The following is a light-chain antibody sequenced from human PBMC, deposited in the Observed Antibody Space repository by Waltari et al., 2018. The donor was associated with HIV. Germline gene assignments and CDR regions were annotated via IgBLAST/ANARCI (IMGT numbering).Light chain of an antibody. CDR2: WAS. J-gene: IGKJ3*01. CDR1: QSVLKSAKDKNY. V-gene: IGKV4-1*01. CDR3: QQYYTTPLFT. Sequence: DIVMTQSPDSLAVSLGEGATINCKSSQSVLKSAKDKNYLAWYQQKQGQPPKLRIYWASYRESGVPDRFSGSGSGTDFTLTISSLQAEDVAGYYCQQYYTTPLFTFGPGTRVDIK.